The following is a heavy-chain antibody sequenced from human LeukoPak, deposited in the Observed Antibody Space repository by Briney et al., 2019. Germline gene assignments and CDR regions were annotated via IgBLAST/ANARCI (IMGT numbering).Heavy chain of an antibody. CDR3: ARDHDHRSGWYSAPDY. V-gene: IGHV3-30*01. CDR2: ISYDGSNK. Sequence: GGSLRLSCAASGFTFSSYAMHWVRQAPGKGLEWVAVISYDGSNKYYADSVKGRFTISRDNSKNTLYLQMNSLRAEDAAVYYCARDHDHRSGWYSAPDYWGQGTLVTVSS. J-gene: IGHJ4*02. CDR1: GFTFSSYA. D-gene: IGHD6-19*01.